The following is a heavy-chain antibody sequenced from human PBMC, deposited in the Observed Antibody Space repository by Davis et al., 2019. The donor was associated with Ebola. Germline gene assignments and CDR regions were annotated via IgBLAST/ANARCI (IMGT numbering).Heavy chain of an antibody. J-gene: IGHJ6*02. CDR1: GYRFTNDY. D-gene: IGHD3-22*01. CDR3: ARGSRVVTHYYYYYGMDV. CDR2: INPNYDTT. Sequence: ASVKVSCKASGYRFTNDYIHWVRQAPGQGLEWMGMINPNYDTTSYSQKFQGRVTITRDTSASTAYMELSSLRSEDTAVYYCARGSRVVTHYYYYYGMDVWGQGTTVTVSS. V-gene: IGHV1-46*01.